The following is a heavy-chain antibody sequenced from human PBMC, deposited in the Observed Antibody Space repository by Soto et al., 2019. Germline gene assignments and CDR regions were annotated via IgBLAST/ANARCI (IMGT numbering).Heavy chain of an antibody. CDR2: IYYRGST. Sequence: PPETLSPTCPVSGLSIRTYYWSWIRQPPGKGLEWFGDIYYRGSTNYDHSLKSRVTRSVDTSKNQFSLKLSSVTAADTAVYYRARRVAGGTVEFDPWGQGTLVTVS. CDR1: GLSIRTYY. D-gene: IGHD3-16*01. V-gene: IGHV4-59*01. CDR3: ARRVAGGTVEFDP. J-gene: IGHJ5*02.